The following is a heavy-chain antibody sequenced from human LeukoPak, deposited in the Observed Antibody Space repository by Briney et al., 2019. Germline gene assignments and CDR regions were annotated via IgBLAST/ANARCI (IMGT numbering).Heavy chain of an antibody. CDR3: ARVVSSSSKTYYYYYYMDV. CDR2: IYYSGST. D-gene: IGHD6-13*01. V-gene: IGHV4-59*01. Sequence: SETLSLTCTVSGGSISSYYWSWIRQPPGKGLEWIWYIYYSGSTNYNPSLKSRVTISVDTSKNQFSLKLSSVTAADTAVYYCARVVSSSSKTYYYYYYMDVWGKGTTVTVSS. J-gene: IGHJ6*03. CDR1: GGSISSYY.